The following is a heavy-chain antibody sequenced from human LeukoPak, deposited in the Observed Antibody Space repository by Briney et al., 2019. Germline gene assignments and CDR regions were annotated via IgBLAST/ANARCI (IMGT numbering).Heavy chain of an antibody. D-gene: IGHD1-26*01. CDR2: ISYDGSNK. CDR1: GFTFSSYA. CDR3: ARGPYGIVGAMSPY. Sequence: GGSLRLSCAASGFTFSSYAMHWVRQAPGKGLEWVAVISYDGSNKYYADSVKGRFTISRDNAKNSLYLQMNSLRAEDTAVYYCARGPYGIVGAMSPYWGQGTLVTVSS. V-gene: IGHV3-30-3*01. J-gene: IGHJ4*02.